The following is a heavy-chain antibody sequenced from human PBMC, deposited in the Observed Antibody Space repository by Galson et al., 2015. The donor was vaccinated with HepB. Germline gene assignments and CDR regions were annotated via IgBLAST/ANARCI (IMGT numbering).Heavy chain of an antibody. CDR2: IAPTFGTT. D-gene: IGHD6-25*01. CDR1: GGTFSNYV. J-gene: IGHJ4*02. V-gene: IGHV1-69*13. Sequence: SVKVSCKAPGGTFSNYVISWWRQAAGQGLEWMEGIAPTFGTTHYGLKFQGRVTMTADGSKSTVYMELISLRPEDTAVYYCARPKGGFCYSTDYTAEGFDVWGRGTQVTVSS. CDR3: ARPKGGFCYSTDYTAEGFDV.